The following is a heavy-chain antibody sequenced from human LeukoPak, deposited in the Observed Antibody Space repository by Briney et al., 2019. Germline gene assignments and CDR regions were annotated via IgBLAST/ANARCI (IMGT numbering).Heavy chain of an antibody. D-gene: IGHD6-19*01. CDR3: AKTPSYSSGWWLDY. CDR2: ISYDGSNK. J-gene: IGHJ4*02. CDR1: GFTFSSYG. V-gene: IGHV3-30*18. Sequence: GGSLRLSCAASGFTFSSYGMHWVRQAPGKGLEWVAVISYDGSNKYYADSVKGRFTISRDNSKNTLYLQMNRLGAEDAAVYYCAKTPSYSSGWWLDYWGQGTLVTVSS.